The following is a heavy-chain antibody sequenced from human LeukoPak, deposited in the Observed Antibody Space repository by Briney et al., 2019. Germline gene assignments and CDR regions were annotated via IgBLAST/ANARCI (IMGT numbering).Heavy chain of an antibody. J-gene: IGHJ4*02. CDR2: FDPEDGET. Sequence: ASVKVSCKVSGYTLTELSMHWVRQAPGKGLEGMGGFDPEDGETIYAQKFQGRVTMTEDTFTDTAYMELSSLRSEDTAVYYCAIHTVTTWVYFDYWGQGTLITVSS. CDR3: AIHTVTTWVYFDY. D-gene: IGHD4-17*01. V-gene: IGHV1-24*01. CDR1: GYTLTELS.